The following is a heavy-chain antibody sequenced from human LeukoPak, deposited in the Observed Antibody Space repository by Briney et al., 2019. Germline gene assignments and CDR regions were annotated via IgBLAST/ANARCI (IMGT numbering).Heavy chain of an antibody. CDR2: SNPSGDST. V-gene: IGHV1-46*01. CDR3: ARWTTTFLDY. D-gene: IGHD1-1*01. Sequence: RRASVKVSCKASGYTFTSYGISWVRQAPGHGLEWMGISNPSGDSTNYAQKFQGRVTMTRDTSTSTVYMDLSSLRSEDMAVYYCARWTTTFLDYWGQGTLVTVSS. CDR1: GYTFTSYG. J-gene: IGHJ4*02.